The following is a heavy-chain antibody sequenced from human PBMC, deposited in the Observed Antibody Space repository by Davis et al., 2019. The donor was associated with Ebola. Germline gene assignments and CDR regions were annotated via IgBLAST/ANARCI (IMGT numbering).Heavy chain of an antibody. CDR2: INPNSGGT. D-gene: IGHD2-15*01. CDR3: ARGVGYSRRYWFDP. V-gene: IGHV1-18*01. CDR1: GYTFTSYD. Sequence: AASVKVSCKASGYTFTSYDINWVRQAPGQGLEWMGWINPNSGGTNYAQKLQGRVTMTTDTSTSTAYMELRSLRSDDTAVYYCARGVGYSRRYWFDPWGQGTPVTVSS. J-gene: IGHJ5*02.